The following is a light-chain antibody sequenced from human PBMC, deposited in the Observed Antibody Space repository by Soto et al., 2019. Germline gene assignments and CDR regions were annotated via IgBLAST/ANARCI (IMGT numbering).Light chain of an antibody. CDR3: QHYHGWPIT. CDR2: DAS. CDR1: QSSRSI. Sequence: EVGVTHSAYTLSVSPLDGATLSFKVSQSSRSILAWYQQRPGRAPRLLIYDASNRAKGIPARFSGSGPGTDFTLTISSLQSEDVAVYYCQHYHGWPITFGQRTRLEIK. J-gene: IGKJ5*01. V-gene: IGKV3D-15*01.